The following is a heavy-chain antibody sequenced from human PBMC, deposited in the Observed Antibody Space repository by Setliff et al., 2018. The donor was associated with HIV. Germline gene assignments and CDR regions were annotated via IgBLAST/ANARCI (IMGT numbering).Heavy chain of an antibody. D-gene: IGHD3-10*01. Sequence: SETLSLTCTVSGGSISSYYWGWIRQPPGKGLEWIGSVYYSGTTYYNPSLESRVTISVDTSKNQFSLKLSSVTAADTAVYYCASGYGSGSYPGDWGQGTLVTVSS. V-gene: IGHV4-39*07. CDR2: VYYSGTT. CDR3: ASGYGSGSYPGD. J-gene: IGHJ4*02. CDR1: GGSISSYY.